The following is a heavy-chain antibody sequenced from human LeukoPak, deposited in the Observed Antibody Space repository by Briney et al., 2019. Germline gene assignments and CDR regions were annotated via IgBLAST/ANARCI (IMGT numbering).Heavy chain of an antibody. Sequence: PSETLSLTCAVSGGSISSGGYSWSWIRQPPGKGLEWIGYIYHSGSTYYNPSLKSRVTISVDRSKNQFSLKLSSVTAADTAVYYCARGQQLAPFDYWGQGTLVTVSS. J-gene: IGHJ4*02. V-gene: IGHV4-30-2*01. D-gene: IGHD6-13*01. CDR1: GGSISSGGYS. CDR3: ARGQQLAPFDY. CDR2: IYHSGST.